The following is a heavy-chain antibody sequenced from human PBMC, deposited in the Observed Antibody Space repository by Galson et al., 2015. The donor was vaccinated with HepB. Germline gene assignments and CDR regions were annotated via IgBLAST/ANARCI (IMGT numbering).Heavy chain of an antibody. D-gene: IGHD2-2*01. V-gene: IGHV6-1*01. CDR2: TYYRSKWYN. Sequence: CAISGDSVSSNSAAWNWIRQSPSRGLEWLGRTYYRSKWYNDYAVSVKSRITINPDTSKNQFSLQLNSVTPEDTAVYYCARARYRVVPAAKDYYYYYGMDVWGQGTTVTVSS. J-gene: IGHJ6*02. CDR3: ARARYRVVPAAKDYYYYYGMDV. CDR1: GDSVSSNSAA.